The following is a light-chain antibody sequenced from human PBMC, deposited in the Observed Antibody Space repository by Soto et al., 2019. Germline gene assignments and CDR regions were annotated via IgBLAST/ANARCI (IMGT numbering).Light chain of an antibody. V-gene: IGKV3-11*01. CDR2: DAS. Sequence: EIVLTQAPATRSLSPGDRATLSCRASQIVSSYLASYHQKPRQAPSLLLYDASNRATGIPPRFSGSGSGTAVTPPTSSLQPEDFAVYYCQQRSNRPPGITFGQGTRLEIK. J-gene: IGKJ5*01. CDR1: QIVSSY. CDR3: QQRSNRPPGIT.